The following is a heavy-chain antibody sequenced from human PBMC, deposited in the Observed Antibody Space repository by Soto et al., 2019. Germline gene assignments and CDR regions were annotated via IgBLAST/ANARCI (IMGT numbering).Heavy chain of an antibody. V-gene: IGHV4-39*01. CDR2: IYYSGST. CDR3: ARSLPRDCSGGSCYPGYFDY. D-gene: IGHD2-15*01. Sequence: SETLSLTCTVSGGSISSSSYYWGWIRQPPGKGLEWIGSIYYSGSTYYNPSLKSRVTISVDTSKNQFSLKLSSVTAADTAVYYCARSLPRDCSGGSCYPGYFDYWGQGTLVTVSS. J-gene: IGHJ4*02. CDR1: GGSISSSSYY.